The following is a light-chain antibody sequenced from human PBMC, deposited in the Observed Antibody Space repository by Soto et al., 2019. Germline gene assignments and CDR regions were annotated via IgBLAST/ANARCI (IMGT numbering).Light chain of an antibody. CDR2: GAS. Sequence: EGVLTQSPATLSVSPGERATLSCRASQSVSNNYLAWYQQKPGQAPRLLIYGASNRATGIPDRFSGGGSGTDFTLTISSLQAEDVALYYCQQYYYTPLTFGGGTKVDIK. V-gene: IGKV3D-15*01. J-gene: IGKJ4*01. CDR3: QQYYYTPLT. CDR1: QSVSNN.